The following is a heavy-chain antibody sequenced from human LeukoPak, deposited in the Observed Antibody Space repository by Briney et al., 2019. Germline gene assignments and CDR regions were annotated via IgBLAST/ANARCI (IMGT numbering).Heavy chain of an antibody. J-gene: IGHJ5*01. CDR1: GFTFSTYS. CDR2: LSSSSSYI. V-gene: IGHV3-21*01. Sequence: AGSLSLSCAASGFTFSTYSMNWVRQAPGKGLEWVSSLSSSSSYIYYADLVRGRFTISRANAKNSLYLQMNNLRAEDTAVNDCARDIAHCSGEICYNIRFDSWGQGTRVTVSS. CDR3: ARDIAHCSGEICYNIRFDS. D-gene: IGHD2-15*01.